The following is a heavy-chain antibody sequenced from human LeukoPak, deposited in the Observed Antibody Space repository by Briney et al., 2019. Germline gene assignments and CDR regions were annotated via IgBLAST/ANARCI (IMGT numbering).Heavy chain of an antibody. Sequence: GGSLRLSGAASGFTFSDYYMSWIRQAPGKGLEWVSYISSSSSYTNYADSVKGRFTISRDNAKNSLYLQMNSLRAEDTAVYYCARYCSSTSCYPFDYWGQGTLVTVSS. V-gene: IGHV3-11*03. J-gene: IGHJ4*02. CDR3: ARYCSSTSCYPFDY. D-gene: IGHD2-2*01. CDR2: ISSSSSYT. CDR1: GFTFSDYY.